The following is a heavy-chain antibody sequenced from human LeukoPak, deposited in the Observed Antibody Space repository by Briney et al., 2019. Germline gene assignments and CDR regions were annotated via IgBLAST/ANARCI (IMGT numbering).Heavy chain of an antibody. CDR2: ITHSGNT. Sequence: SETLSLTCAVHGGSLSGYFWSWVRQPPGKGLEWIGEITHSGNTNYNSSLKSRVTISVDTSNNQFSLNLNSVTAADTSVYYCARRIGYSSAWPHWYFDLWGRGTLVTVSS. CDR3: ARRIGYSSAWPHWYFDL. D-gene: IGHD6-19*01. V-gene: IGHV4-34*01. J-gene: IGHJ2*01. CDR1: GGSLSGYF.